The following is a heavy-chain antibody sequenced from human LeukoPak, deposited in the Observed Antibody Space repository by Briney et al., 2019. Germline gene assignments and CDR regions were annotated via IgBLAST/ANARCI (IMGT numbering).Heavy chain of an antibody. V-gene: IGHV3-23*01. CDR2: ISGSGGST. J-gene: IGHJ4*02. CDR3: AKSMGSSGYSSDY. CDR1: GFTFSTYA. Sequence: GGSLRLSCAASGFTFSTYAMSWVRQAPGKGLEWVSAISGSGGSTYYADSVKGRFTISRDNSKNTLYLQMNSLRAEDTAVYYCAKSMGSSGYSSDYWGQGTLVTVSS. D-gene: IGHD3-22*01.